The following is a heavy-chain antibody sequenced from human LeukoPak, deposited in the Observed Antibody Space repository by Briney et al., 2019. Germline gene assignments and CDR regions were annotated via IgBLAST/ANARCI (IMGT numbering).Heavy chain of an antibody. Sequence: GSLRLSCAASEFSLTNMWMSWVRQAPGKGLEWVGRITNDGTTHYAAPVEGRFIISRDDSRNTLYLQMNSLKTEDTAIYYCTTAPTRAWLPYFDYWGQGTLVTVSS. CDR3: TTAPTRAWLPYFDY. V-gene: IGHV3-15*01. J-gene: IGHJ4*02. D-gene: IGHD5-12*01. CDR1: EFSLTNMW. CDR2: ITNDGTT.